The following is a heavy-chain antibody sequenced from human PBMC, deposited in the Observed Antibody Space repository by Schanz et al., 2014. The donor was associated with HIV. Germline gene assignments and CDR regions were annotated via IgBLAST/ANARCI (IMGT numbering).Heavy chain of an antibody. Sequence: QVQLVESGGGVVQPGRSLRLSCAGSGFSFDTFGIHWVRQAPGKGLEWLAVISYDGRNKKFANSVKGRFTISRDNSKNTLYLQMNSLRVEDTAVYYCVRDAAGRFSDRSPGYWGQGTLVIVSP. CDR2: ISYDGRNK. CDR1: GFSFDTFG. V-gene: IGHV3-30*03. CDR3: VRDAAGRFSDRSPGY. J-gene: IGHJ4*01. D-gene: IGHD2-15*01.